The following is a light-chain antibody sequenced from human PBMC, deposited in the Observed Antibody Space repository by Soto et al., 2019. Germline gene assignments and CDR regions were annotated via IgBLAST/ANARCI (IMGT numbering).Light chain of an antibody. Sequence: QPVLTQPASVSGSPGQSITISCTGTSSDVGSYNLVSWYQQHPGKAPKLMIYEVSKRPSGVSNRFSGSKSGNTASLTISGLQAEDEADYYCCSYAGSSTPLIFGTGTKVTVL. CDR1: SSDVGSYNL. V-gene: IGLV2-23*02. CDR2: EVS. CDR3: CSYAGSSTPLI. J-gene: IGLJ1*01.